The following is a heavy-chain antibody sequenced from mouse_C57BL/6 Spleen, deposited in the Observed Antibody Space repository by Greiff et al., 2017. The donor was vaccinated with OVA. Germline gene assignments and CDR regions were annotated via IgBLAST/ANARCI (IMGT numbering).Heavy chain of an antibody. D-gene: IGHD6-1*01. J-gene: IGHJ2*01. CDR2: INPSSGYT. Sequence: QVHVKQSGAELAKPGASVKLSCKASSYTFTSYWMHWVKQRPGQGLEWIGYINPSSGYTKYNQKFKDKATLTADKSSSTAYMQLSSLTYEDSAVYYCARHLSFDYWGQGTTLTVSS. CDR1: SYTFTSYW. V-gene: IGHV1-7*01. CDR3: ARHLSFDY.